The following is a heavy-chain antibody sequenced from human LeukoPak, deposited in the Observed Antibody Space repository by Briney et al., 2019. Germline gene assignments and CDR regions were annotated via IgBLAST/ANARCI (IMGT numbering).Heavy chain of an antibody. CDR2: IYYSGST. J-gene: IGHJ3*02. D-gene: IGHD3-22*01. V-gene: IGHV4-59*12. Sequence: PETLSLTCTVSGGSISSYYWSWTRQPPGKGLEWIGYIYYSGSTNYNPSLKSRVTISVDTSKNQFSLKLSSVTAADTAVYYCAREKTDYYDSSGYYLADAFDIWGQGTMVTVSS. CDR1: GGSISSYY. CDR3: AREKTDYYDSSGYYLADAFDI.